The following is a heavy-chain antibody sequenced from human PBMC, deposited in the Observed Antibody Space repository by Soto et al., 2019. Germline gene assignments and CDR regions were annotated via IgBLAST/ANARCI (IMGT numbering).Heavy chain of an antibody. CDR2: IIPIFGTA. J-gene: IGHJ4*02. D-gene: IGHD2-2*01. CDR1: GYTFSSYA. V-gene: IGHV1-69*13. CDR3: ARALVPAGKIDY. Sequence: GASVKVSCKASGYTFSSYAISWVRQAPGQGLEWMGGIIPIFGTANYAQKFQGRVTITADESTSTAYMELSSLRSEDTAVYYCARALVPAGKIDYWGQGTLVTVSS.